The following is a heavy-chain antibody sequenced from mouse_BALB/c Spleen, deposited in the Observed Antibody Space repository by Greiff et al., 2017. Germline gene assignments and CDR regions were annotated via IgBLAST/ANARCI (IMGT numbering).Heavy chain of an antibody. J-gene: IGHJ2*01. Sequence: VHLVESGPELVKPGASVKMSCKASGYTFTDYVISWVKQRTGQGLEWIGEIYPGSGSTYYNEKFKGKATLTADKSSNTAYMQLSSLTSEDSAVYFCARGGLSYYFDYWGQGTTLTVSS. CDR2: IYPGSGST. D-gene: IGHD3-3*01. V-gene: IGHV1-77*01. CDR1: GYTFTDYV. CDR3: ARGGLSYYFDY.